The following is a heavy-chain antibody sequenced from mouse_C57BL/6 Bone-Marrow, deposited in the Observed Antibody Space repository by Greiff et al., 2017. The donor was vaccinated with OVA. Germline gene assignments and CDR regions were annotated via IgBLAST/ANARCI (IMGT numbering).Heavy chain of an antibody. Sequence: EVQGVESGGGLVKPGGSLKLSCAASGFTFSDYGMHWVRQAPEKGLEWVAYISSGSSTIYYADTVKGRFTISRDNAKNTLFLQMTSLRSEDTAMYYCARHYDYDRALYYFDYWGQGTTLTVSS. J-gene: IGHJ2*01. CDR3: ARHYDYDRALYYFDY. D-gene: IGHD2-4*01. CDR1: GFTFSDYG. CDR2: ISSGSSTI. V-gene: IGHV5-17*01.